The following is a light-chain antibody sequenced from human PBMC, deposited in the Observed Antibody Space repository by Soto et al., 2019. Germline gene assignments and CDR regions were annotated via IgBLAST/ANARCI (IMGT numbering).Light chain of an antibody. J-gene: IGKJ1*01. V-gene: IGKV1-5*01. Sequence: DIQMTQSPCTLPASVGDRVTITCRASQSISNWLAWYQQQPGTAPKGLIYHAANLQSGVPSRFSGSGSGTEFTRTIGSLQPDDFETYYYQEYNSYSFGQGTKVEIK. CDR2: HAA. CDR1: QSISNW. CDR3: QEYNSYS.